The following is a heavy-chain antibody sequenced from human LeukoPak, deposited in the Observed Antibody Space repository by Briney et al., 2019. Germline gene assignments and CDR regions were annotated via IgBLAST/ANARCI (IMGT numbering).Heavy chain of an antibody. J-gene: IGHJ5*02. CDR2: IYTSGST. V-gene: IGHV4-61*02. CDR1: GGSISSGSYY. D-gene: IGHD3-22*01. CDR3: ARGGGYYYDSSGYPEEWFDP. Sequence: SETLSLTCTVSGGSISSGSYYWSWIRQPAGKGLEWIGRIYTSGSTNYNPSLKSRVTISVDTSKNQFSLKLSSVTAADTAVYYCARGGGYYYDSSGYPEEWFDPWGQGTLVTVSS.